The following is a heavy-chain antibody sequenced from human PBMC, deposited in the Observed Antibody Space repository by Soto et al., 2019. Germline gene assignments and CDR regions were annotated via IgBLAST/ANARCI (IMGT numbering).Heavy chain of an antibody. Sequence: EVQLLESGGALVQPGGSLRISCAASGFTFSTYSMTWLRQAPGKGLEWVSTISNSGGSTYYIDSVKGRFTISRDNSKNTLYLQMNSLRVEDTAAYYCAKDWTSIWGQGTMVTVSS. V-gene: IGHV3-23*01. D-gene: IGHD3-3*01. CDR3: AKDWTSI. J-gene: IGHJ3*02. CDR1: GFTFSTYS. CDR2: ISNSGGST.